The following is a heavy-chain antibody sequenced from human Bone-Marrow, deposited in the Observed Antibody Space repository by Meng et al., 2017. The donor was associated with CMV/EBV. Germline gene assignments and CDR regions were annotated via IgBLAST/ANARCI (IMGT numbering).Heavy chain of an antibody. J-gene: IGHJ4*02. D-gene: IGHD6-6*01. CDR1: GGSISSYY. Sequence: SETLSLTCTVSGGSISSYYWSWIRQPPGKGLEWIGYIYYSGSTNYNPSLKSRVTISVDTSKKQFSLKLSAVTAADTAVYYCARQYSSAYYSDYWGQGTLVTVSS. V-gene: IGHV4-59*12. CDR3: ARQYSSAYYSDY. CDR2: IYYSGST.